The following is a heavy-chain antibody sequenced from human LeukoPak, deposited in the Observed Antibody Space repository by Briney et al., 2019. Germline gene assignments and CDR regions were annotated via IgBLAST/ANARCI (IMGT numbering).Heavy chain of an antibody. CDR2: IYYSGST. CDR1: GGSISSYY. J-gene: IGHJ4*02. Sequence: KSSETLSLTCTVSGGSISSYYWSWIRQPPGKGLEWIGYIYYSGSTNYNPSLKSRATISVDTFKNQFSLKLSSVTAADTAVYYCARYIGSGSYYNAIDYWGQGTLVTVSS. V-gene: IGHV4-59*01. CDR3: ARYIGSGSYYNAIDY. D-gene: IGHD3-10*01.